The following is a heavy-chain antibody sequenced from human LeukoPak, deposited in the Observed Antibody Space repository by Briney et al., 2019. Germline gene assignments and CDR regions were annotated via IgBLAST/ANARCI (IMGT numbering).Heavy chain of an antibody. Sequence: ASVKVSCKASGYTFTSYYMHWVRQAPGQGLEWMGLINPTGGSTGYAQKFQGRVTMTRDTSISTAYMELSRLRSDDTAVYYCARSAYGSGSWGFDPWGQGTLVTVSS. J-gene: IGHJ5*02. CDR3: ARSAYGSGSWGFDP. V-gene: IGHV1-2*06. CDR2: INPTGGST. D-gene: IGHD3-10*01. CDR1: GYTFTSYY.